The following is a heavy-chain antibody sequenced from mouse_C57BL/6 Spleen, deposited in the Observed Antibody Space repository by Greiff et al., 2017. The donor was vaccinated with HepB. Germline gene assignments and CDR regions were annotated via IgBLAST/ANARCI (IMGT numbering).Heavy chain of an antibody. Sequence: EVQLQQSGPELVKPGASVKISCKASGYTFTDYYMNWVKQSHGKSLEWIGDINPNNGGTSYNQKFKGKATLTVDKTSSTAYMELRSLTSEDSAVYYCAREMDITTVVRKYYFDYWGQGTTLTVSS. J-gene: IGHJ2*01. D-gene: IGHD1-1*01. CDR3: AREMDITTVVRKYYFDY. CDR1: GYTFTDYY. CDR2: INPNNGGT. V-gene: IGHV1-26*01.